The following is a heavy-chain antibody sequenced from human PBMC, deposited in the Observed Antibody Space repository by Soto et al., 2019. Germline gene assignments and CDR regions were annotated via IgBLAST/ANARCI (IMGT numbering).Heavy chain of an antibody. CDR1: GFTFSDAA. J-gene: IGHJ4*02. CDR2: VRTKVNNYAT. Sequence: EVRLVESGGGLVQPGGSRKLSCAASGFTFSDAAIHWVRQASGKGLEWVGRVRTKVNNYATGYHSSVRGRFTISRDDSTNTAYLQMNGLETEDTAVYYCTTGAYSGFDYWGQGTLVTVS. CDR3: TTGAYSGFDY. V-gene: IGHV3-73*02. D-gene: IGHD2-15*01.